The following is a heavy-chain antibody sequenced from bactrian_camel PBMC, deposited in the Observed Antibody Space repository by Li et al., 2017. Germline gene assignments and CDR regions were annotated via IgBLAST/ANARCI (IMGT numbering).Heavy chain of an antibody. Sequence: VQLVESGGGSVQAGGSLRLSCVASSGVNCMGWFRQSPGKEREWVAHGYHLGGVTAYSDFAKGRFTISRDIAKNTVSLQMNSLKPEDTAMYYCAAGRVCVDLGRGRPDYWGQGTQVTVS. CDR3: AAGRVCVDLGRGRPDY. CDR2: YHLGGVT. V-gene: IGHV3S53*01. D-gene: IGHD4*01. J-gene: IGHJ4*01. CDR1: SGVNC.